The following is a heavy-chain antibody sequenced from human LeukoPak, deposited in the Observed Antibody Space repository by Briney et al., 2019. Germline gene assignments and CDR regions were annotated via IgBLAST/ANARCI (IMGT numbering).Heavy chain of an antibody. Sequence: GGSLRLSCAASGFTFSSYGMQWVRQAPGKGLEWVAVIWYDGSNKYYADSVKGRFTISRDNSKNTLYLQMNSLRAEDTAVYYCARVLRYFDSYYYYGMDVWGQGTTVTVSS. CDR1: GFTFSSYG. J-gene: IGHJ6*02. V-gene: IGHV3-33*01. CDR3: ARVLRYFDSYYYYGMDV. CDR2: IWYDGSNK. D-gene: IGHD3-9*01.